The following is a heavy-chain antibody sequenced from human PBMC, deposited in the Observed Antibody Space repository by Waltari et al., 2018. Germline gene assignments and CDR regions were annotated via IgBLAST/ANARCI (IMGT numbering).Heavy chain of an antibody. J-gene: IGHJ4*02. V-gene: IGHV1-2*02. D-gene: IGHD3-3*01. CDR1: GSMFSDYH. CDR2: VFPDTGGT. CDR3: ARDFWSAGSR. Sequence: QVQLVQSGAEVKTPGASVKVSCTASGSMFSDYHLHWVRQAPGQGPEWMGWVFPDTGGTNYAQKFQGRVTMTRDTSITTAYLELSRLRSDDTAIYYCARDFWSAGSRWGQGTLVTVSS.